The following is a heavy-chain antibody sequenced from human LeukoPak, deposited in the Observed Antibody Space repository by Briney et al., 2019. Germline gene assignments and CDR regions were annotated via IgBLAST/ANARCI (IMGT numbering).Heavy chain of an antibody. CDR2: FFHSGNT. CDR3: ARISDLLRAFEM. J-gene: IGHJ3*02. Sequence: SETLSLTCTVGGYSISRGYYWGWVRPPPVKGLEWIGTFFHSGNTYYSPSLKSRLNISVDTSKNQFYLRLSSVTAADTAVYYCARISDLLRAFEMWGQGTMVTVSS. V-gene: IGHV4-38-2*02. D-gene: IGHD1-26*01. CDR1: GYSISRGYY.